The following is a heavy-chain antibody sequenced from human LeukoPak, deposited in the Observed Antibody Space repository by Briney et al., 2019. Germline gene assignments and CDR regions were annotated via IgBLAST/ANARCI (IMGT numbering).Heavy chain of an antibody. CDR2: IYPGDSDT. CDR1: GYSFTSFW. CDR3: ARYGSSWPFDF. V-gene: IGHV5-51*01. D-gene: IGHD6-13*01. Sequence: GESLKISCKASGYSFTSFWIGWVRQMPGKGLEWLGIIYPGDSDTRCSPSFQGQVTISADKSINTAYLQWSSLKTSDTAMYYCARYGSSWPFDFWGQGTVVTVSS. J-gene: IGHJ4*02.